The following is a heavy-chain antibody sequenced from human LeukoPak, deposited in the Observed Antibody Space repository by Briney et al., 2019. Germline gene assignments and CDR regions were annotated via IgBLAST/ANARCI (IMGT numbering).Heavy chain of an antibody. J-gene: IGHJ5*02. V-gene: IGHV4-4*07. CDR1: GGSISSYY. CDR3: ARTFYYYGSGSYYNNPSNWFDP. CDR2: IYTSGST. Sequence: SETLSLTCTVSGGSISSYYWSWIRQPAGKGLEWIGRIYTSGSTNYNPSLKSRVTMSVDTSKNQFSPKLSSVTAADTAVYYCARTFYYYGSGSYYNNPSNWFDPWGQGTLVTVSS. D-gene: IGHD3-10*01.